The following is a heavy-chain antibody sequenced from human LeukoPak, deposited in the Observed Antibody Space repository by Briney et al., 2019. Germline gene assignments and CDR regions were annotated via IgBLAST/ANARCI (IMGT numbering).Heavy chain of an antibody. CDR1: GFTFSSYA. CDR3: ARAYGSGSTFDY. CDR2: ISRGSDHI. Sequence: GGSLRLSCAASGFTFSSYAMNWVRQAPGKGLEWVSSISRGSDHIFYADSMKGRFTISRDNAKNSLYLQMNSLGAEDTAVYYCARAYGSGSTFDYWGQGTLVTVSS. V-gene: IGHV3-21*01. D-gene: IGHD3-10*01. J-gene: IGHJ4*02.